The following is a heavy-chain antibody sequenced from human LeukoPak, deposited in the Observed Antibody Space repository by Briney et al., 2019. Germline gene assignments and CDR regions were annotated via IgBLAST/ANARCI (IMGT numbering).Heavy chain of an antibody. CDR3: ARGGDIVVVPAAMNNWFDP. CDR1: GGSFSDYY. J-gene: IGHJ5*02. D-gene: IGHD2-2*01. CDR2: INHTGST. Sequence: SETLSLTCAVYGGSFSDYYWNWIRQPPGKGLEWIGEINHTGSTNYNPSLKSRVTISVDTSKNQFSLKLSSVTAADTAVYYCARGGDIVVVPAAMNNWFDPWGQGTLVTVSS. V-gene: IGHV4-34*01.